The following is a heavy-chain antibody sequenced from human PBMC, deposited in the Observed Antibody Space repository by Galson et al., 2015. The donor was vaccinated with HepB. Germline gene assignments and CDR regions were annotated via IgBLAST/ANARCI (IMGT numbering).Heavy chain of an antibody. Sequence: SVKVSCKASGYTFINYGISWVRQAPGQGLEWMGWISTYNGNTNYAQNLQGRVTMTTDTSTSTVYMELRSLRSDDTAMYYCARDKKYLVFVPDNWGQGTLVTVSS. CDR2: ISTYNGNT. CDR3: ARDKKYLVFVPDN. V-gene: IGHV1-18*01. D-gene: IGHD2-2*01. J-gene: IGHJ4*02. CDR1: GYTFINYG.